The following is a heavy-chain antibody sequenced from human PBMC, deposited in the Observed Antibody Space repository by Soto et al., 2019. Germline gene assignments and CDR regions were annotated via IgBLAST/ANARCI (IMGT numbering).Heavy chain of an antibody. D-gene: IGHD6-19*01. CDR3: ARGGSGDY. Sequence: QVQLVESGGGVVQPGRSLRLSCAASGFTFSSYAMHCVRQAPGKGLEWVAVISYDGSNKYYADSVKGRFTISRDNSKNTLYLQINSLRAEDTAVYYCARGGSGDYWGPGTLVTVSS. CDR2: ISYDGSNK. J-gene: IGHJ4*02. V-gene: IGHV3-30-3*01. CDR1: GFTFSSYA.